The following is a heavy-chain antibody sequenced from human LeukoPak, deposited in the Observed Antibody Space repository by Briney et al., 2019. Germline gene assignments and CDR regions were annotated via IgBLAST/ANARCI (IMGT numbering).Heavy chain of an antibody. CDR1: GFTFSSYA. J-gene: IGHJ3*02. V-gene: IGHV3-23*01. D-gene: IGHD2-2*01. CDR3: ATYCSSTSCHHALDI. CDR2: ISGRGGST. Sequence: GGSLRLSCAASGFTFSSYAMSWVRQAPGKGLEWVSAISGRGGSTYYADSVKGRFTISRDNSKNTLYLQMNSLRAEDTAEYYCATYCSSTSCHHALDIWGQGTMVTVSS.